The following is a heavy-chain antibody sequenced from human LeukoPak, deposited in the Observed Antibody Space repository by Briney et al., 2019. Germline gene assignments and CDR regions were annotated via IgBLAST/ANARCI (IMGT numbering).Heavy chain of an antibody. V-gene: IGHV1-8*03. J-gene: IGHJ3*01. CDR1: GYSFTTYG. CDR3: ARVRYDYVWGSPPAFDL. Sequence: ASVKVSCKSSGYSFTTYGVSWVRQATGQGLEWVGWMNFNSGKTGYVQRFQGRVTITRNTSISTAYMELSSLRSEDTAVYYCARVRYDYVWGSPPAFDLWGQGTMVTVSS. CDR2: MNFNSGKT. D-gene: IGHD3-16*01.